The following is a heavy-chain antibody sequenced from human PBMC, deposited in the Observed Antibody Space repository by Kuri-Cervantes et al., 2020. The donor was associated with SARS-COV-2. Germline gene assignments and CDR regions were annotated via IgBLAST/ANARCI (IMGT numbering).Heavy chain of an antibody. CDR1: GFTFSSYW. CDR3: ASSVTGDSSGYY. CDR2: IYSGGST. Sequence: GGSLRLSCAASGFTFSSYWMHWVRRAPGRGLEWVSVIYSGGSTYYEDPVKGRFTISRDNSKNTLYIQMNSLGAEDTAVYYCASSVTGDSSGYYWGQGTLVTVSS. J-gene: IGHJ4*02. D-gene: IGHD3-22*01. V-gene: IGHV3-53*01.